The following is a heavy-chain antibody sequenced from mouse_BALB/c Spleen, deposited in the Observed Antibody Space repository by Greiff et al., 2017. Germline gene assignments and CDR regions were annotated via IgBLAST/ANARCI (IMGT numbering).Heavy chain of an antibody. CDR1: GFTFSDYY. J-gene: IGHJ4*01. CDR2: ISDGGSYT. V-gene: IGHV5-4*02. CDR3: ARDRVAPMDY. D-gene: IGHD1-1*02. Sequence: EVHLVESGGGLVKPGGSLKLSCAASGFTFSDYYMYWVRQTPEKRLEWVATISDGGSYTYYPDSVKGRFTISRDNAKNNLYLQMSSLKSEDTAMYYCARDRVAPMDYWGQGTSVTVSS.